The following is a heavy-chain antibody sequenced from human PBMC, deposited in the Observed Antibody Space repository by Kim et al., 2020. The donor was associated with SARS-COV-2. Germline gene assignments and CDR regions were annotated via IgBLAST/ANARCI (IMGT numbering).Heavy chain of an antibody. J-gene: IGHJ6*02. Sequence: ASVKVSCKASGYTFTSYYMHWVRQAPGQGLEWMGIINPSGGSTSYAQKFQGRVTMTRDTSTSTAYMELSSLRSEDTAVYYCARDIPSSYSDYVYYYGMDVWGQGTTVTVSS. D-gene: IGHD2-15*01. CDR2: INPSGGST. V-gene: IGHV1-46*01. CDR3: ARDIPSSYSDYVYYYGMDV. CDR1: GYTFTSYY.